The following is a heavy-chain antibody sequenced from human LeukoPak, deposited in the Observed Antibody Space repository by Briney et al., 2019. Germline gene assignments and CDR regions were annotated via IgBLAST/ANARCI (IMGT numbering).Heavy chain of an antibody. CDR1: GGSFSGHY. D-gene: IGHD3-10*01. J-gene: IGHJ4*02. CDR2: INHSGST. V-gene: IGHV4-34*01. CDR3: ARPRYGSGSLDS. Sequence: SETLSLTCAVSGGSFSGHYWTWIRQPPGKGLQWIGEINHSGSTTYNPSLNSRVTISVDTSKNQFSLKTSAVAAADTAVYYCARPRYGSGSLDSWGQGTLVTVSS.